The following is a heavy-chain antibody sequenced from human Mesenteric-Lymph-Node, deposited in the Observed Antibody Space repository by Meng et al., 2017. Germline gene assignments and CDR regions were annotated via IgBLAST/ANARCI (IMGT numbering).Heavy chain of an antibody. D-gene: IGHD5-24*01. Sequence: GESLKISCAASGFTVSSYGMHWVRQAPGKGLEWVAVIWYDGSNKYYADSVKGRFTISRDNSKNTLYLQMNSLRAEDTAVYYCARGMAGDAFDIWGQGTMVTVSS. V-gene: IGHV3-33*08. CDR2: IWYDGSNK. J-gene: IGHJ3*02. CDR1: GFTVSSYG. CDR3: ARGMAGDAFDI.